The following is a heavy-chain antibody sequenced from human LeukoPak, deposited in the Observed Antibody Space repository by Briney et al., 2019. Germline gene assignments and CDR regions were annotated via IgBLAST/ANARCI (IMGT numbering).Heavy chain of an antibody. J-gene: IGHJ4*02. CDR1: GFTFSSYG. CDR3: AKRRGEDYFDY. CDR2: IRYDGNNK. V-gene: IGHV3-30*02. Sequence: GGSLRLSCAASGFTFSSYGMHWVRQTPGKGLEWVAFIRYDGNNKYYADSVKGPFTISRDNSKNTLYLQMNSLRAEGMAVYYCAKRRGEDYFDYWGQGSLVTVSS. D-gene: IGHD2-21*01.